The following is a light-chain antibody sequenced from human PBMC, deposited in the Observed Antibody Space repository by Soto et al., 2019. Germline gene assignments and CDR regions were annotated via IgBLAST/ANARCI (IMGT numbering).Light chain of an antibody. CDR1: SSDVGGYNY. J-gene: IGLJ1*01. CDR2: EVI. V-gene: IGLV2-8*01. Sequence: QSVLTQPPSASGSPGQSVTISCTGTSSDVGGYNYVSWYQQHPGKAPKLLIYEVIKRPSGVPDRFSASRSGNTASLTVSGLHEEDEADYYCSSYAGSNTPYVFGTGTKVXVL. CDR3: SSYAGSNTPYV.